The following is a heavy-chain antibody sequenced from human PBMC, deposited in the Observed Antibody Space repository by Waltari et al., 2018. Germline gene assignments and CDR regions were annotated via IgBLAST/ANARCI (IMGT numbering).Heavy chain of an antibody. CDR3: ARGGYYYYYGMDV. J-gene: IGHJ6*02. V-gene: IGHV3-48*01. Sequence: EVQLVESGGGLVQPGGSLRLSCAASGFTFSHTSMNWARRAPGKGLEWVSYISSSSSTIYYADSVKGRFTISRDNAKNSLYLQMNSLRAEDTAVYYCARGGYYYYYGMDVWGQGTTVTVSS. D-gene: IGHD3-16*01. CDR2: ISSSSSTI. CDR1: GFTFSHTS.